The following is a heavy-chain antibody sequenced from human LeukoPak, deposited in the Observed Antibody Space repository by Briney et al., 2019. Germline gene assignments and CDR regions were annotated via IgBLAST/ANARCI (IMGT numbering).Heavy chain of an antibody. D-gene: IGHD6-13*01. CDR3: ARSGTYQYSSTSDY. J-gene: IGHJ4*02. Sequence: SETLSLTCAVYGASFRNYYWSWIRQTPGKRLEWIGEIDQSGATNYNPSLKSRVTISLDTSKNQFSLKLTSVIAADTAVYFCARSGTYQYSSTSDYWGQGTLVTVSS. CDR2: IDQSGAT. V-gene: IGHV4-34*01. CDR1: GASFRNYY.